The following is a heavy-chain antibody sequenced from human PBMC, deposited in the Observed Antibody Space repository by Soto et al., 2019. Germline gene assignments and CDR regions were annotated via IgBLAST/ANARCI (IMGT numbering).Heavy chain of an antibody. CDR3: AHPRGYGVFDAVDI. V-gene: IGHV3-23*01. Sequence: GGSLRLSCAASGFIFSTYAMNWARQAPGKGLEWVSAISNSGGSTYYAESVRGRFTISRDNSVNTLYLQMSSLRTEDTAVYYCAHPRGYGVFDAVDIWGQGTMVTVSS. CDR1: GFIFSTYA. D-gene: IGHD4-17*01. J-gene: IGHJ3*02. CDR2: ISNSGGST.